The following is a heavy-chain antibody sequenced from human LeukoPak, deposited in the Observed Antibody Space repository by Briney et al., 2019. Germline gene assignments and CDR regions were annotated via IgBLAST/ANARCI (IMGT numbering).Heavy chain of an antibody. J-gene: IGHJ4*02. Sequence: ASVKVSCKASGYTFTSYYMHWVRQAPGQGLEWMGIINPSGGSTSYAQKFQGRVTMTRDTSISTAYMELSRLRSDDTAVYYCARVILRHHQLLFSFGYWGQGPLLTVSS. CDR2: INPSGGST. CDR3: ARVILRHHQLLFSFGY. V-gene: IGHV1-46*01. CDR1: GYTFTSYY. D-gene: IGHD2-2*01.